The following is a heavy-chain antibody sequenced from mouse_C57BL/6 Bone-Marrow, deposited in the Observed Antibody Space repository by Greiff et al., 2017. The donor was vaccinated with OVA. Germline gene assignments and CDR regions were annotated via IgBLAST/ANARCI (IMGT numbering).Heavy chain of an antibody. V-gene: IGHV7-3*01. D-gene: IGHD2-4*01. J-gene: IGHJ2*01. CDR3: ARWPIYYDYDTEVHIDY. CDR1: GFTFTDYY. CDR2: IRNKANGYTT. Sequence: EVKLMESGGGLVQPGGSLSLSCAASGFTFTDYYMSWVRQPPGKALEWLGFIRNKANGYTTEYSASVKGRFTISSDTSQSILYLEMKALRAADSATCCCARWPIYYDYDTEVHIDYWGQGTTLTVSS.